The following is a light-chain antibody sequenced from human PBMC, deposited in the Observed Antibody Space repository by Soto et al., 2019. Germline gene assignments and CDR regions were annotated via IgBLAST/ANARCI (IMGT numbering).Light chain of an antibody. V-gene: IGKV1-5*03. J-gene: IGKJ1*01. CDR2: ISS. Sequence: DIPMTQSPSTLSASVGYRVTITCRASPSIDDWLAWYQHKPGKAPNHLIYISSILVSGVPSRFSGSGSGTAFTLTISSLQPVDFATYYCQQYDNYSWAFGQGTKVEIK. CDR3: QQYDNYSWA. CDR1: PSIDDW.